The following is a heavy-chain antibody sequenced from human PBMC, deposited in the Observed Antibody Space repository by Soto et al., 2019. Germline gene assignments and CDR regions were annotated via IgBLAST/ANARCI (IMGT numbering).Heavy chain of an antibody. V-gene: IGHV4-30-4*01. J-gene: IGHJ4*02. CDR2: IYYSGST. D-gene: IGHD5-18*01. CDR3: ARGTDVDTAMVYDY. CDR1: GGSISSGDYY. Sequence: PSETLSLTCTVSGGSISSGDYYWSWIRQPPGKGLEWIGYIYYSGSTYYNPSLKSRVTISVDTSKNQFSLKLSSVTAADTAVYYCARGTDVDTAMVYDYWGQGTLVTVSS.